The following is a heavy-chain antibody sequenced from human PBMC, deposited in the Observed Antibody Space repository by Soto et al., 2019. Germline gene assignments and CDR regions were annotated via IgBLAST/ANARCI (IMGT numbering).Heavy chain of an antibody. CDR3: ASGYARHSVDY. CDR1: GFTFSDYY. D-gene: IGHD5-12*01. CDR2: ISSSSSYT. J-gene: IGHJ4*02. V-gene: IGHV3-11*06. Sequence: QVQLVESGGGLVKPGGSLRLSCAASGFTFSDYYMSWIRQAPGKGLEWVSYISSSSSYTNYADSVKGRFTISRDNAKNSLYLQMNSLRAEDTAVYYCASGYARHSVDYWGQGTLVTVSS.